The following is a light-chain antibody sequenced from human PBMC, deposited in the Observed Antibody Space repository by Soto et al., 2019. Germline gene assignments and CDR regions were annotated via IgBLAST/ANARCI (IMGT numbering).Light chain of an antibody. J-gene: IGLJ3*02. Sequence: QSALTQAASVSGSPGQSITISCTGTSSDIGGSDYVSWYQKHPGKPPKVIIYEVSDRPSGVSDRFSGSKSGNTASLTISGLQAEDEADYYCSSYVTSGTLVFGGGTKLTVL. CDR3: SSYVTSGTLV. CDR2: EVS. CDR1: SSDIGGSDY. V-gene: IGLV2-14*01.